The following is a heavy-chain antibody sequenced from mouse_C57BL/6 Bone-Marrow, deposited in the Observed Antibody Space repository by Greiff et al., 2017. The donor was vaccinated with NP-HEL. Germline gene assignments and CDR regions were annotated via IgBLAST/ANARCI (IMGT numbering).Heavy chain of an antibody. D-gene: IGHD3-2*02. CDR3: ARARRQLIDY. J-gene: IGHJ2*01. Sequence: QVQLKQPGAELVKPGASVKLSCKASGYTFTSYWMHWVKQRPGQGLEWIGMIHPNSGSTNYNEKFKSKATLTVDKSSSTAYMQLSSLTSEDSAVYYCARARRQLIDYWGQGTTLTVSS. CDR2: IHPNSGST. V-gene: IGHV1-64*01. CDR1: GYTFTSYW.